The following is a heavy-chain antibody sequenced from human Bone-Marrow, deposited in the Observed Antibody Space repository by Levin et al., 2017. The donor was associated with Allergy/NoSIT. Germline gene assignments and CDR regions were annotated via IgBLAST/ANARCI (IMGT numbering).Heavy chain of an antibody. D-gene: IGHD2-15*01. CDR2: ISGSGGTT. CDR3: TRDHRGGGTGYSDF. CDR1: GFTFSSYA. V-gene: IGHV3-23*01. J-gene: IGHJ4*02. Sequence: GGSLRLSCAASGFTFSSYAMSWVRQAPGKGLEWVSAISGSGGTTYYADSVKGRFTISRDNSKNTLYLQMNSLRAEDTAVYYCTRDHRGGGTGYSDFWGQGTLVTVSS.